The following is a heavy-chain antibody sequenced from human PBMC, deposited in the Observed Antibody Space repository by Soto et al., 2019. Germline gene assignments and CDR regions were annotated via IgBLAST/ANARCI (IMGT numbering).Heavy chain of an antibody. J-gene: IGHJ4*02. CDR2: IYDSVNT. Sequence: QVQLQEPGPRLVEPSQTLSLTCTVSGGSISRGNSCWSWIRQTPGTGLEWVGHIYDSVNTYSNPSLNRRVTTTVGISTTQCSLHLRSVTAADTAVYYCARGSSGDKVDYWGQGTLVTVS. D-gene: IGHD1-26*01. V-gene: IGHV4-30-4*01. CDR3: ARGSSGDKVDY. CDR1: GGSISRGNSC.